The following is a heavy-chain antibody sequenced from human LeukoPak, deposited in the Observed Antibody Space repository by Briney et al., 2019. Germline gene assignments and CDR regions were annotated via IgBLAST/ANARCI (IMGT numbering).Heavy chain of an antibody. Sequence: GGSLRLSCAASGFTFSSYAMSWVRQAPGKGLEWVSAISGSGGSTYYADSVKGRFTISRDNSKNTLYLQMNSLRAEDTAVYYCAKGLILSSIAQNPFGYWGQGTLVTVSS. CDR2: ISGSGGST. V-gene: IGHV3-23*01. CDR1: GFTFSSYA. D-gene: IGHD2-15*01. CDR3: AKGLILSSIAQNPFGY. J-gene: IGHJ4*02.